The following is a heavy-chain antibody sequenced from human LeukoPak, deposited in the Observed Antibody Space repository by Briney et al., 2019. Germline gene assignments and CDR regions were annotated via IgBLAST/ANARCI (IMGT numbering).Heavy chain of an antibody. CDR2: IKQDGTEK. V-gene: IGHV3-7*01. CDR1: GFTFSGYW. Sequence: PGGSLRLSCAASGFTFSGYWMSWLRQAPGKGPEWVANIKQDGTEKYYVDSVKGRFIIPRDNAKNSLYLQMNSLRAEDTAVYYCARDGSGWSVYWGQGTLVTVSS. CDR3: ARDGSGWSVY. J-gene: IGHJ4*02. D-gene: IGHD6-19*01.